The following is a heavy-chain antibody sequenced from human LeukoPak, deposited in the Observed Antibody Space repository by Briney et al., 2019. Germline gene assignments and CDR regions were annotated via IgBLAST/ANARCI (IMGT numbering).Heavy chain of an antibody. J-gene: IGHJ4*02. CDR2: INHSGST. D-gene: IGHD3-22*01. CDR1: GGSFSGYY. CDR3: ARSRVPLITIVVQGPYYFDS. V-gene: IGHV4-34*01. Sequence: KSSETLSLTCAVYGGSFSGYYWSWIRQPPGKGLEWIGEINHSGSTIYNPSLKSRVTISVDTSKNQFSLKLSSVTAADTAVYYCARSRVPLITIVVQGPYYFDSWGQGTLVTVSS.